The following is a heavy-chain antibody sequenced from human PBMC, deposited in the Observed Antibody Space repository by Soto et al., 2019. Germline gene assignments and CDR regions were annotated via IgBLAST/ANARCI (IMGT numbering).Heavy chain of an antibody. CDR3: ASLLPPRIVGAGDYFDY. J-gene: IGHJ4*02. D-gene: IGHD1-26*01. CDR2: IIPIFGTA. V-gene: IGHV1-69*06. Sequence: QVQLVQSGAEVKKPGSSVKVSCKASGGTFSSYAISWVRQAPGQGLEWMGGIIPIFGTANYAQKFQGRVTITADKSTSTAYMELSSLRSEDTAVYYCASLLPPRIVGAGDYFDYWGQGTLVTVSS. CDR1: GGTFSSYA.